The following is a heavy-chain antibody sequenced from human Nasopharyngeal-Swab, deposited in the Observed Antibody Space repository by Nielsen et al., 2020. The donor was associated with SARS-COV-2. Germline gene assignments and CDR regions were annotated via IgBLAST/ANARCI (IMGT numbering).Heavy chain of an antibody. J-gene: IGHJ4*02. CDR2: IYSGGSST. D-gene: IGHD5-24*01. Sequence: WIRQPPGKGLEWVSVIYSGGSSTYYADSVKGRFTISRDNSKNTLYLQMNSLRAEDTAVYYCAKGGNSGWLQSAEYFDYWGQGTLVTVSP. V-gene: IGHV3-23*03. CDR3: AKGGNSGWLQSAEYFDY.